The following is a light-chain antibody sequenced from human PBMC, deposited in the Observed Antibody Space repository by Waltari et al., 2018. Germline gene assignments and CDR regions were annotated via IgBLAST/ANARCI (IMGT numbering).Light chain of an antibody. J-gene: IGKJ1*01. Sequence: EIVLTQSPGPLSLSPGERATLSCRASQSISTSYLAWFQQNPGQAPRLLIYGASTRVIGIPDRFGGSGSGTDFTLTISRLEPEDFAVYYCQQYGDSRTFGQGTKVE. CDR1: QSISTSY. CDR2: GAS. CDR3: QQYGDSRT. V-gene: IGKV3-20*01.